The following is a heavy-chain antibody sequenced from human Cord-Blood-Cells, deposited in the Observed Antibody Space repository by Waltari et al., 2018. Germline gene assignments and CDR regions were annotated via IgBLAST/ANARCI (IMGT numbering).Heavy chain of an antibody. J-gene: IGHJ4*02. CDR1: GFTFSSYA. CDR2: ISGSGGST. Sequence: GGGLVQPGGSLRLSCAASGFTFSSYAMSWVRQAPGKGLEWVSAISGSGGSTYYADSVKGRFTISRDNSKNTLYLQMNSLRAEDTAVYYCAKGIVVVPAAINNYFDYWGQGTLVTVSS. V-gene: IGHV3-23*01. D-gene: IGHD2-2*01. CDR3: AKGIVVVPAAINNYFDY.